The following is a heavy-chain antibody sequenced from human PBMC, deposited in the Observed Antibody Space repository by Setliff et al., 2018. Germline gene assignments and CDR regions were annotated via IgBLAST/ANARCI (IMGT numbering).Heavy chain of an antibody. J-gene: IGHJ5*02. V-gene: IGHV1-18*01. CDR1: GYTFTSYG. CDR3: ARSYYYDSSAANWFDP. CDR2: ISAYNGNT. Sequence: ASVKVSCKASGYTFTSYGISWVRQAPGQGLEWMGWISAYNGNTNYAQKFQGRVTMTRDTSISTAYMELSRLRSDDTAVYYCARSYYYDSSAANWFDPWGQGTLVTVSS. D-gene: IGHD3-22*01.